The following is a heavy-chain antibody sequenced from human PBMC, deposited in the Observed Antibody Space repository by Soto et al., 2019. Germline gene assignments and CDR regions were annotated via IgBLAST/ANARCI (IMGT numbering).Heavy chain of an antibody. Sequence: QVQLQESGPGLVKPSQTLSLTCTVTGGSMTSGDQYWTWIRHRPGEGLEWFGYINHRGSWYYNPSLKRRVSMSVDTSKNQFSLNLSSVTAADTAVYYCARELPQRQGRNMDVWGQGTTVTVSS. CDR2: INHRGSW. V-gene: IGHV4-31*03. CDR1: GGSMTSGDQY. D-gene: IGHD1-1*01. CDR3: ARELPQRQGRNMDV. J-gene: IGHJ6*02.